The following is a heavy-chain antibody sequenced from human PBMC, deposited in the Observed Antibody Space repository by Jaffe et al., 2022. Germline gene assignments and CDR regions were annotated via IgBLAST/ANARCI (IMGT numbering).Heavy chain of an antibody. CDR2: ISSSSSTI. J-gene: IGHJ4*02. CDR3: ARVVIFHYYGSGRGLDY. CDR1: GFTFSSYS. D-gene: IGHD3-10*01. Sequence: EVQLVESGGGLVQPGGSLRLSCAASGFTFSSYSMNWVRQAPGKGLEWVSYISSSSSTIYYADSVKGRFTISRDNAKNSLYLQMNSLRAEDTAVYYCARVVIFHYYGSGRGLDYWGQGTLVTVSS. V-gene: IGHV3-48*01.